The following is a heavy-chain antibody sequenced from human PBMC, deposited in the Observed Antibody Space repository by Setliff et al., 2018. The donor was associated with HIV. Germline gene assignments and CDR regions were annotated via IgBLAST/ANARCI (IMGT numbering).Heavy chain of an antibody. CDR3: ARGAPYCNHGVCHLFDY. V-gene: IGHV4-39*07. CDR1: GGSVINDGYN. CDR2: VSYTGNT. Sequence: PSETLSLTCNVSGGSVINDGYNWCWIRQRPGKGLQWIACVSYTGNTYHNPSLKSRVTILVDTSKNQFSLRLSSVTAADTAVYYCARGAPYCNHGVCHLFDYWGHGNRVTVSS. J-gene: IGHJ4*01. D-gene: IGHD2-8*01.